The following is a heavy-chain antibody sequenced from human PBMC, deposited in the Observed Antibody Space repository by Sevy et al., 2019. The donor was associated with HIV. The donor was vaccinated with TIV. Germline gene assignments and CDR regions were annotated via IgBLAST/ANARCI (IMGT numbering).Heavy chain of an antibody. V-gene: IGHV3-7*01. CDR2: INQDERHI. CDR3: ARDPDWGALDR. D-gene: IGHD7-27*01. Sequence: GSLRLSCEVSGFTFSDFWMTWVRQSPGKGLEWVAYINQDERHINLLDSVRGRFTISRDNAKNSLYLQMDSLRAEDTAIYYCARDPDWGALDRWGQGTLVTVSS. CDR1: GFTFSDFW. J-gene: IGHJ5*02.